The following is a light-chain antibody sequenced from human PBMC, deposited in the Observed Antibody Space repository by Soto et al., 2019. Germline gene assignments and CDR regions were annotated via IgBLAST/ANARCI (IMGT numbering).Light chain of an antibody. J-gene: IGKJ5*01. CDR1: QTVNSR. CDR2: HTS. CDR3: QQRSNWPT. Sequence: EIVLTQSPATLSSSPGERATLSCRASQTVNSRLAWYQHKPGQAPRLLIYHTSNRATGIPARFSGSGSGTDFTLTISSLEPEDFALYYCQQRSNWPTFGQGTRLEI. V-gene: IGKV3-11*01.